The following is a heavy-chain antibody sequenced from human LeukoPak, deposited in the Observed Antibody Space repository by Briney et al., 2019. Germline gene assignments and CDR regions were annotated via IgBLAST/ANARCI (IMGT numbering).Heavy chain of an antibody. CDR1: GFTVSSNY. CDR2: IYSGGST. CDR3: AKSPGGSSWYFDY. V-gene: IGHV3-53*01. J-gene: IGHJ4*02. D-gene: IGHD6-13*01. Sequence: PGGSLRLSCAASGFTVSSNYMSWVRQAPGKGLEWVSVIYSGGSTYYADSVKGRFTISRDNSKNTLYLQMNSLRAEDTAVYYCAKSPGGSSWYFDYWGQGTLVTVSS.